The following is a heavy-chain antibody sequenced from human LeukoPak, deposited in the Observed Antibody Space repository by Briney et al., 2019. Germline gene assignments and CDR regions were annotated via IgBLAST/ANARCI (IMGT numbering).Heavy chain of an antibody. CDR3: ARDPTAAGKGAWFDP. Sequence: SETLSLTCTVSGGSISSSGYCWGWIRQPPGKGLEWIGSIYYSGSTYYNPSLKSRVTISVDTSKNQFSLKLSSVAAADTAVYYCARDPTAAGKGAWFDPWGQGTLVTVSS. V-gene: IGHV4-39*02. D-gene: IGHD6-13*01. CDR2: IYYSGST. CDR1: GGSISSSGYC. J-gene: IGHJ5*02.